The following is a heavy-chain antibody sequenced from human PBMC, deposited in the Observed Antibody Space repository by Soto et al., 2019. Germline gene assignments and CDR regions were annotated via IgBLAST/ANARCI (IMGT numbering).Heavy chain of an antibody. CDR2: IYYSGST. D-gene: IGHD6-13*01. CDR3: ASYSSTTYNWFDP. Sequence: PSETLSLTCTVSGGSISSSSYYWGWIRQPPGKGLEWIGSIYYSGSTYYNPSLKSRVTISVDTSKNQFSLKLSSVTAADTAVYYCASYSSTTYNWFDPWGQGTLVTVSS. J-gene: IGHJ5*02. CDR1: GGSISSSSYY. V-gene: IGHV4-39*01.